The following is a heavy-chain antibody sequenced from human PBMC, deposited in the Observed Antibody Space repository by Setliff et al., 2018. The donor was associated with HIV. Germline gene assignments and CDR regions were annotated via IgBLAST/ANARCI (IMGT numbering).Heavy chain of an antibody. CDR3: AREDALTQQFDS. V-gene: IGHV4-61*09. Sequence: SETLSLTCTVSGGSISSGNSYWSWIRQSAVKGLEWIGHIYTSGNTNYNPSLKSRVTISIDTSKNQFSLKLTSVTAADTAVYSCAREDALTQQFDSWGQGTLVTVPQ. CDR2: IYTSGNT. D-gene: IGHD6-13*01. CDR1: GGSISSGNSY. J-gene: IGHJ4*02.